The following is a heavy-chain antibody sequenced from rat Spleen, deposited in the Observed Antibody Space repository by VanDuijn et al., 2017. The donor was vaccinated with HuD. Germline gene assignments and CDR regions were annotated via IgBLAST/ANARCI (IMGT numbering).Heavy chain of an antibody. CDR2: ITNTGGST. J-gene: IGHJ2*01. CDR3: TRDSLLLQWGGY. V-gene: IGHV5-31*01. D-gene: IGHD1-1*01. CDR1: GFTFNNYW. Sequence: EVQLVESGGGLVQPGRSLKLSCVASGFTFNNYWMTWIRQAPGKGLEWVASITNTGGSTYYPDSVKGRFTISRDNAKSTLYLQMNSLRSEDTATYYCTRDSLLLQWGGYWGQGVMVTVSS.